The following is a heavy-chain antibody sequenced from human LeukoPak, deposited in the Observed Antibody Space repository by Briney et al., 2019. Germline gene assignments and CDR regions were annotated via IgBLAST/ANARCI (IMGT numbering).Heavy chain of an antibody. CDR3: ARDELLSSGWYQY. J-gene: IGHJ4*02. V-gene: IGHV4-59*01. D-gene: IGHD6-19*01. CDR2: IYYSGST. Sequence: PSETLSLTCTVSGGSISSYYWSWIRQPPGKGLERIGYIYYSGSTNHNPSLKSRVTISVDTSKNQFSLKLSSVTAADTAVYYCARDELLSSGWYQYWGQGTLVTVSS. CDR1: GGSISSYY.